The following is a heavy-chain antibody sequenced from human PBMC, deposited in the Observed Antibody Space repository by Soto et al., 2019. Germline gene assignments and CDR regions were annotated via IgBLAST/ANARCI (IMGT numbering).Heavy chain of an antibody. CDR1: GFTFSSYS. V-gene: IGHV3-23*03. CDR3: AKDWRMDV. CDR2: IDNSGSST. Sequence: PGGSLRLSCAASGFTFSSYSMTWVRQAPGRGLEWVSLIDNSGSSTYYADSVKGRFTISRDNSRNTLYLQMNSLRAEDTAVYYCAKDWRMDVWGQGTTVTVSS. J-gene: IGHJ6*02.